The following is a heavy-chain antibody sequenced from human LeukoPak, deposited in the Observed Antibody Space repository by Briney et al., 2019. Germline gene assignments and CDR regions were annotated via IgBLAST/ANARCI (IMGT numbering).Heavy chain of an antibody. Sequence: PSETLSLTCAVYGGSFSGYYWSWIRQPPGKGLEWIGEINHRGSTNYNPSLKSRVTISVDTSKNQFSLKLSSVTAADTAVYYCARVRSGYLLYYYYMDVWGKGTTVTVSS. J-gene: IGHJ6*03. CDR2: INHRGST. D-gene: IGHD3-22*01. CDR1: GGSFSGYY. V-gene: IGHV4-34*01. CDR3: ARVRSGYLLYYYYMDV.